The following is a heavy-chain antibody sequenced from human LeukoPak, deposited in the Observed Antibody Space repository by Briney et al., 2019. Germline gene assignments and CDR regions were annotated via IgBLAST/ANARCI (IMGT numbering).Heavy chain of an antibody. J-gene: IGHJ4*02. CDR1: GFTFSSYA. CDR3: VKGGRITMIVVVTPLDY. V-gene: IGHV3-23*01. Sequence: PGGSLRLSCAASGFTFSSYAMSWVRQAPGKGLEWVSAISGSGGSTYYADSVKGRFTISRDNSKNTLYLQMNSLRAEDTAVYYCVKGGRITMIVVVTPLDYWGQGTLVTVSS. CDR2: ISGSGGST. D-gene: IGHD3-22*01.